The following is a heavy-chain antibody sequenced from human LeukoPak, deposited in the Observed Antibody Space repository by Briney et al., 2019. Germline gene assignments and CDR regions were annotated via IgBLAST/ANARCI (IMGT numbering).Heavy chain of an antibody. Sequence: GGSLRLSCAASGFTFSNYDMHWVRQATGKGLEWVSAFHTAGDTHYSGSVKGRFATSRENAKNSSYLQMKNLRAGDTAVYYCARGSCSSSSCYERLNGLDVWGQGTPVTVSS. CDR2: FHTAGDT. D-gene: IGHD2-2*01. V-gene: IGHV3-13*01. CDR3: ARGSCSSSSCYERLNGLDV. CDR1: GFTFSNYD. J-gene: IGHJ6*02.